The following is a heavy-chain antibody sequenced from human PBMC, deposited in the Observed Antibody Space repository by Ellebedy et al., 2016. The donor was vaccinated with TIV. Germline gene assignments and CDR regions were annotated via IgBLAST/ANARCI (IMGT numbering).Heavy chain of an antibody. CDR1: GFTFSNYA. D-gene: IGHD6-19*01. J-gene: IGHJ4*01. CDR2: ISDDGFSK. CDR3: AKGGGSGWYMYPIDY. Sequence: GESLKISCAASGFTFSNYAMSWVRQAPGKGLEWVSGISDDGFSKYNADSVKGRFTISRDNSKNTLYLQMNSLRVEDAAIYYCAKGGGSGWYMYPIDYWGHGTLVTVSS. V-gene: IGHV3-23*01.